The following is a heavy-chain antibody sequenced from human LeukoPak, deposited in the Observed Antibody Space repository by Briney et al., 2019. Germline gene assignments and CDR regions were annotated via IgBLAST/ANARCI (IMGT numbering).Heavy chain of an antibody. CDR3: ARGSRGADS. Sequence: GGSPRLSCAASGFSFSDYWMHWVRRASGKGPVWVSRTNSDGRSTDYADSVKGRFTVSRDNAKNTLYLQMNSLRAEDTAVYYCARGSRGADSWGQGTLVTVSS. V-gene: IGHV3-74*01. D-gene: IGHD5-12*01. CDR1: GFSFSDYW. CDR2: TNSDGRST. J-gene: IGHJ4*02.